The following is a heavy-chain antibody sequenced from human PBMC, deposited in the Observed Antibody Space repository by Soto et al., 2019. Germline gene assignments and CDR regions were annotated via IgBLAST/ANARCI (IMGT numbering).Heavy chain of an antibody. V-gene: IGHV5-51*01. D-gene: IGHD2-21*01. CDR1: GYTFTSNW. CDR3: ARHVCGGGSCNSRMYDY. CDR2: VYPGNSAT. Sequence: GAEVRKPGESLKISCKGSGYTFTSNWIGWVRQMPGKGLEWMGVVYPGNSATIYSPSFQGQVTFSVDKSTNSVYLQWSSLRASDTALYYCARHVCGGGSCNSRMYDYWGQGTLVTVSS. J-gene: IGHJ4*02.